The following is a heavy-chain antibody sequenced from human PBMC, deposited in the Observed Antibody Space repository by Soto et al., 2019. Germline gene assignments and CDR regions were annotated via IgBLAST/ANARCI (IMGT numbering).Heavy chain of an antibody. CDR3: ARGGSGSYFAYYCFDL. D-gene: IGHD3-10*01. J-gene: IGHJ2*01. CDR2: INPNSGGT. Sequence: QVQLVQSGAEVKKPGASVKVSCKASGYTFTGYYMQWVRQAPGQGLEWMGWINPNSGGTNYAQKFQGRVTMTRDTSISTAYMELSRLRSDDTAVYYCARGGSGSYFAYYCFDLWGRGTLVTVSS. V-gene: IGHV1-2*02. CDR1: GYTFTGYY.